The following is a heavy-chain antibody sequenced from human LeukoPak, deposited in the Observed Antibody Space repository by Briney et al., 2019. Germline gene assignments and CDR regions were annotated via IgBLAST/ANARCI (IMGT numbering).Heavy chain of an antibody. CDR1: GYTFTVYY. J-gene: IGHJ4*02. CDR2: INPNSGGT. V-gene: IGHV1-2*04. CDR3: ARGGVGDYVWGSYRYTFDY. Sequence: ASVKVSCKASGYTFTVYYMHWVRQAPGQGLEWMGWINPNSGGTNYAQKFQGWVTMTRDTSISTAYMELSRLRSDDTAVYYCARGGVGDYVWGSYRYTFDYWGQGTLVTVSS. D-gene: IGHD3-16*02.